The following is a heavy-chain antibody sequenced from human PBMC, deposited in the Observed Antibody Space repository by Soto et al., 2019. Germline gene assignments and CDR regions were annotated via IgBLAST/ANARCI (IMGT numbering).Heavy chain of an antibody. Sequence: SETLSLTCTVSGASISSGDYYWSWIPQPPGMGLEWIGYVYHTGSTYYNPSLKSRLTISVDTSQNQFSRKLSPVTAADTAVYYCARELNFVVIPSAHYYGVDVWGQGTTVTVSS. CDR2: VYHTGST. J-gene: IGHJ6*02. CDR3: ARELNFVVIPSAHYYGVDV. D-gene: IGHD2-2*01. V-gene: IGHV4-30-4*01. CDR1: GASISSGDYY.